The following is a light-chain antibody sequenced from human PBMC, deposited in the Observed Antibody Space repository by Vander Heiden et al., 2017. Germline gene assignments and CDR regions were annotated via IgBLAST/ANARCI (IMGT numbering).Light chain of an antibody. CDR2: DAS. Sequence: DIHMTQPPSTLSASVGDRVSITCRASRNINTWLASDRQKPGKAPNHLIYDASNLGSGVPSRFSGSGSGTEFTLTISSLQPDEFATYYCQHYGSYSPAFGQGTNVEVK. CDR1: RNINTW. J-gene: IGKJ1*01. V-gene: IGKV1-5*01. CDR3: QHYGSYSPA.